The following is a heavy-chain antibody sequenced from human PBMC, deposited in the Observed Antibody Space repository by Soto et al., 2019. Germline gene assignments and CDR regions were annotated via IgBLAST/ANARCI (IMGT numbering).Heavy chain of an antibody. Sequence: XSVKVACQTSGYPFINYAITWVRQASGQGLEWMGWVSPYNGNANYTEKFQGRVSMTTDTSTTTAYMELTSLTSDDTAIYYCARATSLIMAAPAYWGQGTLVTVSS. D-gene: IGHD2-8*01. CDR2: VSPYNGNA. J-gene: IGHJ4*02. V-gene: IGHV1-18*04. CDR1: GYPFINYA. CDR3: ARATSLIMAAPAY.